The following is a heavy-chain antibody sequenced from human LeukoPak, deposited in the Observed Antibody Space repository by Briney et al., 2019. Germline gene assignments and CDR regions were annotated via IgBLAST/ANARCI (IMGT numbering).Heavy chain of an antibody. Sequence: ASVKVSCKASGYTFTSYGINWVRQAPGQGFEWMGWISAYNGHTNYAQKLQGRVTMTTDTSTSTAYMELRSLRSDDTAAYYCALYGSGWNFDYWGQGSLVTVSS. J-gene: IGHJ4*02. CDR2: ISAYNGHT. CDR1: GYTFTSYG. D-gene: IGHD6-19*01. CDR3: ALYGSGWNFDY. V-gene: IGHV1-18*01.